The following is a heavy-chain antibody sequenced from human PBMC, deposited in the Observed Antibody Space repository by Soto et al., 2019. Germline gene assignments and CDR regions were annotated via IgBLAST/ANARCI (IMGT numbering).Heavy chain of an antibody. Sequence: SGPTLVNPTQTLTLTCTFSGFSLSTSGMCVSWIRQPPGKALEWLALIDWDDDKYYSTSLKTRLTTSKDTSKNQVVLTMTNMNPVDTATYYCARIPLYGSGPNYGMDVWGQGTTVTVSS. D-gene: IGHD3-10*01. J-gene: IGHJ6*02. V-gene: IGHV2-70*01. CDR3: ARIPLYGSGPNYGMDV. CDR2: IDWDDDK. CDR1: GFSLSTSGMC.